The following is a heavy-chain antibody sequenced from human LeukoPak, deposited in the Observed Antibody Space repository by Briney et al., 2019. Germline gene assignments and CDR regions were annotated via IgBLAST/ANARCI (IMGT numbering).Heavy chain of an antibody. Sequence: GGSLRLSCAASGFTFSSYGMHWVRQAPGKGLEWVAVVSYDGSNKYYADSVKGRFTISRDNSKNTLYLQMNSLRAEDTAVYYCARDSSYYYYSRHYHQQDDWGQGPLVTVS. CDR3: ARDSSYYYYSRHYHQQDD. J-gene: IGHJ4*02. CDR2: VSYDGSNK. V-gene: IGHV3-30*03. CDR1: GFTFSSYG. D-gene: IGHD3-22*01.